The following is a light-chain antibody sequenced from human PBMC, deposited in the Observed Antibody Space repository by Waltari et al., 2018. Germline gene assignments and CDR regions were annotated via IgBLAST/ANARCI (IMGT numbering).Light chain of an antibody. Sequence: VLTQSPATLSVSPGDTVTLSCRASPSVRSDLAWYQQKPGQAPRLLIYDSSTRATGIPARFIGSGSGTDFTLTISSLQSEDFGVYYCQQYQNWPPWTFGQGTKVEIE. CDR2: DSS. J-gene: IGKJ1*01. CDR3: QQYQNWPPWT. V-gene: IGKV3-15*01. CDR1: PSVRSD.